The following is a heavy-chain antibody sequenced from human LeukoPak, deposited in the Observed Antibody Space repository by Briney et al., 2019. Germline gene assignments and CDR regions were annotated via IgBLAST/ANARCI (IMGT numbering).Heavy chain of an antibody. CDR3: ARVRGDFETD. Sequence: PSETLSLTRSVSGGSLSSYYWTWLRQPPAKGLEWIGYRYYSGSTTYNPSLKSRVTISVDTSKSQFSLKLISVTAADTAIYYCARVRGDFETDWGQGALVTVSS. CDR2: RYYSGST. J-gene: IGHJ1*01. D-gene: IGHD3-16*01. V-gene: IGHV4-59*01. CDR1: GGSLSSYY.